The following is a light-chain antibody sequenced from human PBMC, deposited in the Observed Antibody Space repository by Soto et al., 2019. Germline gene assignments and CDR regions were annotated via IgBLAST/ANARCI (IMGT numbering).Light chain of an antibody. CDR3: QQSYTTPAPT. J-gene: IGKJ4*01. CDR2: GAS. V-gene: IGKV1-39*01. Sequence: DVQITQSPSSLSASIGDRVSMSCRASQSINTFLNWYQQKPGKAPHLLIYGASNLHSGVPSRFSGTGSGTDFTLTINGLQPDDFATYFCQQSYTTPAPTFGGGTRVDIK. CDR1: QSINTF.